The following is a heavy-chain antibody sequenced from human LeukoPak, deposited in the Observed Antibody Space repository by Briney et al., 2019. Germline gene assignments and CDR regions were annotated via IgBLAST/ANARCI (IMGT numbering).Heavy chain of an antibody. J-gene: IGHJ5*02. CDR1: GGSIDSNS. CDR2: IYYSGTT. V-gene: IGHV4-59*01. D-gene: IGHD6-13*01. CDR3: ARRSSSWKNRSDP. Sequence: SETLSLTCTVSGGSIDSNSWTWIRQPPGKGLEWIGYIYYSGTTNYNPSLKSRVTMSVDMSKNQFSLKLSSVTAADTAVYYCARRSSSWKNRSDPWGQGTLVTAS.